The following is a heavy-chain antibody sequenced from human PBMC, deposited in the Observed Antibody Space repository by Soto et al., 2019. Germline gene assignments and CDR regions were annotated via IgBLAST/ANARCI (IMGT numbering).Heavy chain of an antibody. CDR2: IYYSGRS. D-gene: IGHD4-17*01. CDR3: ARQRTTVVTQAYFDH. CDR1: GGSITSSSYY. J-gene: IGHJ4*02. Sequence: SETLSITCTVSGGSITSSSYYWGWIRQPPGKGLEWIGGIYYSGRSYYNPSLKSRVTMSVDTSKNQFSLTLNSVTAADAAVYYCARQRTTVVTQAYFDHWGQGTLVTVSS. V-gene: IGHV4-39*01.